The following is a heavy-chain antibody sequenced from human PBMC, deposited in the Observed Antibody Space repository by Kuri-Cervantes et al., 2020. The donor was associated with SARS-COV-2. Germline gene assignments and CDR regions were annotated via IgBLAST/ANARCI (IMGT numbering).Heavy chain of an antibody. J-gene: IGHJ6*02. D-gene: IGHD3-22*01. CDR2: IYYSGST. CDR3: ARDRRPIVVVPHYYYGMDV. Sequence: SETLSLTCTVSGGSISSYYWSWIRQPPGKGLKWIGYIYYSGSTNYNPSLKSRVTISVDTSKNQFSLKLSSVTAADTAVYYCARDRRPIVVVPHYYYGMDVWGQGTTVTVSS. V-gene: IGHV4-59*01. CDR1: GGSISSYY.